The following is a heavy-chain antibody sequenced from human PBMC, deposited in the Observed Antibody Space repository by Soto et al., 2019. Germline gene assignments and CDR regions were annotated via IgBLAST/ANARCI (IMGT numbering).Heavy chain of an antibody. CDR2: ISWNSGSI. V-gene: IGHV3-9*01. J-gene: IGHJ6*02. CDR3: AKDLGGGSDYYYGMDV. D-gene: IGHD2-15*01. CDR1: GFTFDDYA. Sequence: TGGSLRVSCAASGFTFDDYALHWGRQAPWEGLEWVSGISWNSGSIGYADSVKGRFTISRDNAKNSLYLQMNSLRAEDTALYYCAKDLGGGSDYYYGMDVWGQGTTVTVSS.